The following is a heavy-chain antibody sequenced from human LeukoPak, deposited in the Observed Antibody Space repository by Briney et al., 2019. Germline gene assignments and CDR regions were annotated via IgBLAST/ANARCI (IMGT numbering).Heavy chain of an antibody. CDR3: ARHSSAPHTFDY. CDR1: GGSISSYY. V-gene: IGHV4-59*08. J-gene: IGHJ4*02. D-gene: IGHD6-25*01. Sequence: SSETLSLTCAVYGGSISSYYWSWIRQPPGKGLEWIGYIYYSGSTNYNPSLKSRVTISVDTSKNQFSLKLSSVTAADTAVYYCARHSSAPHTFDYWGQGTLVTVSS. CDR2: IYYSGST.